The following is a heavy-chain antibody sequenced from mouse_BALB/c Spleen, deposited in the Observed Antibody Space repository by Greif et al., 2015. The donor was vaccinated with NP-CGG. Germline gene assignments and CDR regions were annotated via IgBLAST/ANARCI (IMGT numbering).Heavy chain of an antibody. CDR1: GYTFTSYW. D-gene: IGHD1-1*01. Sequence: QVQLQQSGAELVKPGASVKLSCKASGYTFTSYWMHWVKQRPGQGLEWIGEIDPSDSYTNYNQKFKGKATLTVDKSSSTAYTQLSSLTSEDSAVYYCARGGYGSSWFAYWGQGTLVTVSA. CDR2: IDPSDSYT. J-gene: IGHJ3*01. V-gene: IGHV1-69*02. CDR3: ARGGYGSSWFAY.